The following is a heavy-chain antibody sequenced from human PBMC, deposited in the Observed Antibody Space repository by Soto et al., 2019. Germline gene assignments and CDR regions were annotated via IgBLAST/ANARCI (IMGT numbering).Heavy chain of an antibody. CDR2: LIHGGST. J-gene: IGHJ3*02. Sequence: LSLTCAIHGASLGGFHWTWLRQAPGKGLEWIGELIHGGSTNYNPSLKSRVSFSLDTSKDQFSLHLMSVTAADTAVYYCARSPLGYDYVRQTWREVGDSFDIWGRGTMVTVSS. V-gene: IGHV4-34*12. D-gene: IGHD3-16*01. CDR3: ARSPLGYDYVRQTWREVGDSFDI. CDR1: GASLGGFH.